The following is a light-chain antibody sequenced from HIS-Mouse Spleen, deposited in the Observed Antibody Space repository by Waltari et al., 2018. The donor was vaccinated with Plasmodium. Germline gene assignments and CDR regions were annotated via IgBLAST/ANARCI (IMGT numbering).Light chain of an antibody. CDR1: NIGSKS. V-gene: IGLV3-21*02. CDR2: DDS. CDR3: QVWDSSSDHPV. Sequence: SYVLTQPPSVSVAPGQTARITCGGTNIGSKSVHWYQQKPGQAPVLVGYDDSDRPSGIPERFSGSNSGNTATLTISRVEAGDEADYYCQVWDSSSDHPVFGGGTKLTVL. J-gene: IGLJ2*01.